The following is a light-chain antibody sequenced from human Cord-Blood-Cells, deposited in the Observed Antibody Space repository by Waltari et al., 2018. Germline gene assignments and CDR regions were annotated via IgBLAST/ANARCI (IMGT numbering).Light chain of an antibody. J-gene: IGKJ3*01. CDR3: QQRSNWPA. V-gene: IGKV3-11*01. CDR2: DAS. Sequence: IVLIQSRATLSLSEGERAPLSCRASQSVSSYLTWYQQKPGQAPRLLIYDASNRATGIPARFSGSGSGTDFTLTISSLEPEDFAFYYCQQRSNWPAFGPGTKVDIK. CDR1: QSVSSY.